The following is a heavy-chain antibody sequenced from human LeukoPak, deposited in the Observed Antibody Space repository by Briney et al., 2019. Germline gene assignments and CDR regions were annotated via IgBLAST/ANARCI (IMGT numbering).Heavy chain of an antibody. V-gene: IGHV3-23*01. Sequence: GGSLRLSCAASGFTFSTYAMSWVRQAPGKGLEGASTISGSGANTYYNDSVRSRFTISRDKSKNTLYLQMNSLRAEDTAVYYCAKEKASYTNPYYFGYWGQGTRVTVSS. D-gene: IGHD3-16*02. CDR3: AKEKASYTNPYYFGY. CDR1: GFTFSTYA. J-gene: IGHJ4*02. CDR2: ISGSGANT.